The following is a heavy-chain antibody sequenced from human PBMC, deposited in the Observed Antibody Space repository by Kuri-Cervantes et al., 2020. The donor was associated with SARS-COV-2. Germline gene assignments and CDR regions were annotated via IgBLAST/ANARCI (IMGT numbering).Heavy chain of an antibody. CDR1: GYTFTSYA. CDR2: INAGNGNT. V-gene: IGHV1-3*01. CDR3: ARVKDYDSSGPSPNFDY. J-gene: IGHJ4*02. D-gene: IGHD3-22*01. Sequence: ASVKVSCKASGYTFTSYAMHWVRQAPGQRLEWMGWINAGNGNTKYSQKFQGRVTITRDTSASTAYMELSSLRSEDTAVYYCARVKDYDSSGPSPNFDYWGQGTLVTVSS.